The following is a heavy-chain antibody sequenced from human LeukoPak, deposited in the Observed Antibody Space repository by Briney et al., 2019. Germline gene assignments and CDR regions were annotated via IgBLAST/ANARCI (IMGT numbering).Heavy chain of an antibody. V-gene: IGHV4-38-2*02. J-gene: IGHJ3*02. CDR3: ARDHDSSVDAFDI. CDR2: IYHSGST. CDR1: GYSISSGYY. Sequence: PSETLSLTCTVSGYSISSGYYWGWIRQPPGKGLEWIGSIYHSGSTYYNPSLKSRVTISVDTSKNQFSLKLSSVTAADTAVYYCARDHDSSVDAFDIWGQGTMVTVSS. D-gene: IGHD3-22*01.